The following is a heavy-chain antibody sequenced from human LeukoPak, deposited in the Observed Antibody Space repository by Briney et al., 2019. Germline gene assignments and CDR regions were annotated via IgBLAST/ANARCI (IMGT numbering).Heavy chain of an antibody. CDR2: INHSGST. Sequence: SETLSLTCAVDGGSFSFYYWSWIRQSPGGGLEWIGEINHSGSTNYNPSLMRRVTISVDTSKNQFSLKLSSVTAADTAVYYCARANYYGSGSSDYWGQGTLVTVSS. D-gene: IGHD3-10*01. J-gene: IGHJ4*02. CDR3: ARANYYGSGSSDY. CDR1: GGSFSFYY. V-gene: IGHV4-34*01.